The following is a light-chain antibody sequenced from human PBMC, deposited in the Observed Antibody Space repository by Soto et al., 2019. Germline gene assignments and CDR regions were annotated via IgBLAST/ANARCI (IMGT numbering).Light chain of an antibody. CDR1: SSYVGTYKY. CDR3: NSYTTSSTIV. J-gene: IGLJ1*01. Sequence: QSALTQPASVSESPGQSITISCTGTSSYVGTYKYVSWYQQHPGKAPKLMIYDVSNRTSGVSNRFSGSKSGNTAALTSSGLQAEDEADYYCNSYTTSSTIVFGTGTKVTVL. CDR2: DVS. V-gene: IGLV2-14*03.